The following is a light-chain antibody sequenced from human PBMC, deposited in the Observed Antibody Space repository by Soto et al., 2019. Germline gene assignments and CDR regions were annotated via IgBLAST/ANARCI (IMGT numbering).Light chain of an antibody. J-gene: IGKJ4*01. CDR3: QQFNVYPLT. Sequence: DIQSTQSPSFLSASVGDRVTITCRASQGIRDFLAWYQQKPGQPPKLLIYAASTLQTGVPTRFSGIASGTEFTLIISNLQPADFATYYCQQFNVYPLTFGGGTKVEIK. CDR2: AAS. V-gene: IGKV1-9*01. CDR1: QGIRDF.